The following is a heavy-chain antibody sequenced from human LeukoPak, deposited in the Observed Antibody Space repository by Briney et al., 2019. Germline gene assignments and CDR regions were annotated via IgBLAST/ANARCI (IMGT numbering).Heavy chain of an antibody. CDR2: INHSGNI. Sequence: SETLSLTCTVSGGSISSSSYYWSWIRQSPGKGLEWIGEINHSGNINYNPSLKSRVTISVDTSKNQFSLKLSSVTAADTAVYYCARNGDYNLDYWGQGSLVTVSS. CDR3: ARNGDYNLDY. D-gene: IGHD4-17*01. J-gene: IGHJ4*02. V-gene: IGHV4-39*07. CDR1: GGSISSSSYY.